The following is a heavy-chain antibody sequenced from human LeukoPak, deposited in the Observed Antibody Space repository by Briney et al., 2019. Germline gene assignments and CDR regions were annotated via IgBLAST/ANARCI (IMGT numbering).Heavy chain of an antibody. Sequence: GVSLRLSCAASGFTFSDYDMHWVRQATGKGLEWVPAIGTAGDTYYTGSVKGRFTISRENAKNSFYLQINSLRAGDTAVYYCARVAKERVGGVYYFDYWGQGTLVTVSS. V-gene: IGHV3-13*01. CDR2: IGTAGDT. J-gene: IGHJ4*02. CDR1: GFTFSDYD. CDR3: ARVAKERVGGVYYFDY. D-gene: IGHD1-1*01.